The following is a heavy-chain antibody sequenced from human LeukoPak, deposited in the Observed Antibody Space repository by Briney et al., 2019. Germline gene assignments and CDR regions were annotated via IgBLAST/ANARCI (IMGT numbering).Heavy chain of an antibody. D-gene: IGHD2-15*01. Sequence: ASVKVSCKASGYTFAGYYMHWVRQAPGQGLERMGWINPNSGGTNYAQKFQGRVTMTRDTSISTAYMELSRLRSDDTAVYYCARDPSHSKVVDSQSYGMDVWGQGTTVTVSS. J-gene: IGHJ6*02. CDR3: ARDPSHSKVVDSQSYGMDV. CDR2: INPNSGGT. CDR1: GYTFAGYY. V-gene: IGHV1-2*02.